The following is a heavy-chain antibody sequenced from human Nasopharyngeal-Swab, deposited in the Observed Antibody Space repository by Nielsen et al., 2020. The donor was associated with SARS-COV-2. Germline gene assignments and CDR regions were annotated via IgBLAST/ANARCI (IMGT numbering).Heavy chain of an antibody. Sequence: WIRQPPGKGLEWIGEVNHGGSTNSNPSLKSRVTMSVDTSKNQFSLNLGSVTAADTAVYYCARARSAPRPQWLDYWGQGTLVTVSS. V-gene: IGHV4-34*01. J-gene: IGHJ4*02. CDR3: ARARSAPRPQWLDY. D-gene: IGHD6-19*01. CDR2: VNHGGST.